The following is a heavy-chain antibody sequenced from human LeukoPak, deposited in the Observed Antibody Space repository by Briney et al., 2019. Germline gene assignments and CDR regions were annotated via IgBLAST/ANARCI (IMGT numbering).Heavy chain of an antibody. CDR1: GGSISSGGYS. CDR3: AGGSRNIVVVPAVSGGWFDP. D-gene: IGHD2-2*01. J-gene: IGHJ5*02. CDR2: IYHSGST. Sequence: SETLSLTCAVSGGSISSGGYSWSWIRQPPGKGLEWIGYIYHSGSTYYNPSLKSRVTISVDRSKNQFSLKLSSVTAADTAVYYCAGGSRNIVVVPAVSGGWFDPWGQGTLVTVSS. V-gene: IGHV4-30-2*01.